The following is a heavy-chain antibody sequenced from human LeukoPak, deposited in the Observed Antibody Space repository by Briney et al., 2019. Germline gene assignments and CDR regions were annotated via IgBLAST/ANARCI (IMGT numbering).Heavy chain of an antibody. J-gene: IGHJ3*01. D-gene: IGHD3-3*01. CDR2: INTDGGTT. CDR1: GFTFSTFA. Sequence: GGSLRLSCAASGFTFSTFAMQWVRQAPERGLEYVSGINTDGGTTYYANSVEGRFTISRDNPKNTLYLQMGSLRVEDTAVYYCAKELRTYYDFWSGYYSWGQGTMVTVSS. V-gene: IGHV3-64*01. CDR3: AKELRTYYDFWSGYYS.